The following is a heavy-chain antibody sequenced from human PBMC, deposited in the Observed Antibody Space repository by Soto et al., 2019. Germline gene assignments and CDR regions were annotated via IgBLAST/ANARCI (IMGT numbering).Heavy chain of an antibody. D-gene: IGHD3-3*01. V-gene: IGHV1-69*13. CDR3: AIDMLKLRFLEPPSDYCMDV. CDR2: LIPIFGTA. Sequence: GASAKVSCKASGGTFSSYAISWVRPAPGQGLEWMGGLIPIFGTANYAQKFQGRVTITADESTSTAYMELSSLRSEDTAVYYCAIDMLKLRFLEPPSDYCMDVWGQGTPVTVSS. CDR1: GGTFSSYA. J-gene: IGHJ6*02.